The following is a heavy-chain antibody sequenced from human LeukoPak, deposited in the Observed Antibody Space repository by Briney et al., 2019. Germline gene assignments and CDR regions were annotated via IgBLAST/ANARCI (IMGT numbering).Heavy chain of an antibody. CDR2: INSDGTTT. V-gene: IGHV3-74*01. Sequence: GGSLRLSCAASGFTLSTYWMHWVRQAPGKGLVWVSRINSDGTTTTYADSVKGRFTISRDNAKNSLYLQMNSLRDEDTGIYYCSRRVPFEGMDIWGQGTTVTVSS. D-gene: IGHD3-3*01. CDR1: GFTLSTYW. J-gene: IGHJ6*02. CDR3: SRRVPFEGMDI.